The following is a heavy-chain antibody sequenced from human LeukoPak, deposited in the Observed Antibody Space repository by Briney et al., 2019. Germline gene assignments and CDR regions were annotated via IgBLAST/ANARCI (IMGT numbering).Heavy chain of an antibody. V-gene: IGHV1-24*01. CDR3: ATGKVGATHFDY. Sequence: ASVTVSCKVSGYTLTELSMHWVRQAPGKGLEWMGGFDPEDGETIYAQKFQGRVTMTEDTSTDTAYMELSSLRSEDTAVYYCATGKVGATHFDYWGQGTLVTVSS. CDR1: GYTLTELS. CDR2: FDPEDGET. J-gene: IGHJ4*02. D-gene: IGHD1-26*01.